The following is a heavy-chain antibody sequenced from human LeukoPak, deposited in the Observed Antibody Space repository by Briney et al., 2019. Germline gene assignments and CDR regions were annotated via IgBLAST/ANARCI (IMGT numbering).Heavy chain of an antibody. Sequence: PGGSLRLSCAASGFTFSTYAMTWVSQAAGKGLEWVSLISRGGDVTYYADSVKGRFTISRDSSKNTLYLQMHSLRAEDTAVYYCAARPGEVAVPYDYWGQGTLVTVSS. J-gene: IGHJ4*02. D-gene: IGHD2-15*01. CDR3: AARPGEVAVPYDY. CDR2: ISRGGDVT. CDR1: GFTFSTYA. V-gene: IGHV3-23*01.